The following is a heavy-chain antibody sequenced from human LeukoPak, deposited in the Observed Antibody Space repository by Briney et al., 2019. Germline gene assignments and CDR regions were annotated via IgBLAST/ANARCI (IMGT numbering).Heavy chain of an antibody. CDR2: IRSKAYGGTT. CDR3: TRDLLNYYDSSGYYYN. V-gene: IGHV3-49*04. Sequence: GGSLRLSCTASGFTFGDYAMSWVRQAPGKGLEWVGFIRSKAYGGTTEYAASVKGRFTISRDDSKSIAYLQMNSLKTEDTAVYYCTRDLLNYYDSSGYYYNWGQGTRVSVSS. D-gene: IGHD3-22*01. J-gene: IGHJ4*02. CDR1: GFTFGDYA.